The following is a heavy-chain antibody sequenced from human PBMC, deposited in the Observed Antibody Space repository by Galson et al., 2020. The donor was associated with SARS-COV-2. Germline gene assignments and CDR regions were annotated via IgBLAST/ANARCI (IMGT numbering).Heavy chain of an antibody. CDR1: GFTFSSSG. CDR3: AACIVGATKREYYYYYGMDV. V-gene: IGHV3-30*03. CDR2: ISYDGSNK. Sequence: TGGSLRLPCAASGFTFSSSGMHWVRQAPGKGLEWVAVISYDGSNKYYADSVRGRFTISRDNSKNTLYLQMNSLRAEDTAVYYCAACIVGATKREYYYYYGMDVWGQGTTVTVSS. J-gene: IGHJ6*02. D-gene: IGHD1-26*01.